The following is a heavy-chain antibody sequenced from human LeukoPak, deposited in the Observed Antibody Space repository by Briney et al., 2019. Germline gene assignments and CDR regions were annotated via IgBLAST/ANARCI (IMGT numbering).Heavy chain of an antibody. J-gene: IGHJ5*02. CDR3: ARDDYRGVTNFDH. Sequence: SETLSLTCTVSGGSISSYFWSWMRQTPGKGLEWIGYISYTGSTNYNPALKSRVTISVDTSKNQFSLQLTSVTAADTAVYYCARDDYRGVTNFDHWGQGTLVTVSS. D-gene: IGHD3-10*01. CDR2: ISYTGST. CDR1: GGSISSYF. V-gene: IGHV4-59*01.